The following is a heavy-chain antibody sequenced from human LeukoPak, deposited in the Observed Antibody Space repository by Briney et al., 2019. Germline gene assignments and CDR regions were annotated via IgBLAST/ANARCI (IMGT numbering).Heavy chain of an antibody. CDR1: GVTFSSSW. Sequence: GGSLRLSCAASGVTFSSSWTSWVREAPGEGLEWVANIKQDGREKYYVDSLKGGLTISRENAKNSLFLQRNSLRAEDTAVYYCARDGVGATFDYWGQGTLVTVSS. CDR3: ARDGVGATFDY. D-gene: IGHD1-26*01. V-gene: IGHV3-7*01. CDR2: IKQDGREK. J-gene: IGHJ4*02.